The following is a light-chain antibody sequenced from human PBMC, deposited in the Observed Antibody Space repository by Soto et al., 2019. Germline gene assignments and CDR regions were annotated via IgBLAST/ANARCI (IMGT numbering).Light chain of an antibody. CDR1: QSMSNY. J-gene: IGKJ1*01. Sequence: DIQMTQSPSSLSASVGDRVTITCRASQSMSNYLNWYQQKPGKAPKLLIYAASSLQSEVPSRFSGSGSGTDFTLTISSLQPEDFATYYCQQSSITPWTFGQGTKVEIK. CDR2: AAS. V-gene: IGKV1-39*01. CDR3: QQSSITPWT.